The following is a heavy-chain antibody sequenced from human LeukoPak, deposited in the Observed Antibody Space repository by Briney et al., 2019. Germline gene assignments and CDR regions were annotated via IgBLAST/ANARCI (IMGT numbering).Heavy chain of an antibody. V-gene: IGHV4-31*03. J-gene: IGHJ6*02. CDR2: IYYSGST. Sequence: SQTLSLTCTVSGGSISSGGYYWSWIRQHPGKGLEWIGYIYYSGSTYYNPSPKSRVTISVDTSKNQFSLKLSSVTAADTAVYYCARDHAYYYGMDVWGQGTTVTVSS. CDR3: ARDHAYYYGMDV. CDR1: GGSISSGGYY.